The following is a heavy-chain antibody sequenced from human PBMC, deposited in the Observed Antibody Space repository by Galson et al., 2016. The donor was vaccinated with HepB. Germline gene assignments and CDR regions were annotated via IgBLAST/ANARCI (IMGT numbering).Heavy chain of an antibody. CDR3: AGGRMGWGYFDS. J-gene: IGHJ4*02. V-gene: IGHV4-39*01. D-gene: IGHD3-16*01. CDR1: GGAFSTTSYY. Sequence: SETLSLTCSVSGGAFSTTSYYWVWIRQSPGKGLEWIGSKFYSGSTFYKPSLKSRLVISLDTSKNQFSLNLTSVTAADTALYYCAGGRMGWGYFDSWGQGALVTVSS. CDR2: KFYSGST.